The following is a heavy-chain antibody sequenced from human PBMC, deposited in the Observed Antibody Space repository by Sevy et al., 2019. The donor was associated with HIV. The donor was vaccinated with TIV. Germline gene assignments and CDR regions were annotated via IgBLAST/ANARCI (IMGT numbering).Heavy chain of an antibody. J-gene: IGHJ6*03. CDR1: GGSISSGGYY. CDR3: ASGITMVRGLGVYYYYMDV. Sequence: SETLSLTCTVSGGSISSGGYYWSWIRQHPGKGLEWIGYIYYSGSTYYNPSLKSRVTISVDTSKNQFSLRLSSVTAADTDVYYCASGITMVRGLGVYYYYMDVWGKGTTVTVSS. V-gene: IGHV4-31*03. D-gene: IGHD3-10*01. CDR2: IYYSGST.